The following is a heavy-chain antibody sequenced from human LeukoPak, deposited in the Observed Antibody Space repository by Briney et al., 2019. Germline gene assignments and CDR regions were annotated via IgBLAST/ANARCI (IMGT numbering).Heavy chain of an antibody. J-gene: IGHJ3*02. Sequence: GGSLRLSCAASGFTVSSDYLSWVRQAPGKGLEWVSVIFSGASTYYADSVKGRFTISRDNSKNTLYLHMNSLSAEDTAVYYCARGSPYSGYDLRAFDIWGQGTAVTVSS. D-gene: IGHD5-12*01. CDR1: GFTVSSDY. CDR3: ARGSPYSGYDLRAFDI. V-gene: IGHV3-66*01. CDR2: IFSGAST.